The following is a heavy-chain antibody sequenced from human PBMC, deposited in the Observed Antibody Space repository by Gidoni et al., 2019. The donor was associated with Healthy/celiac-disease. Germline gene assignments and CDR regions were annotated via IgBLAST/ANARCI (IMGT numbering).Heavy chain of an antibody. Sequence: AASGFTFSTYAMSWVRQAPGRGLEWVSAISASGGSTYYADAVKGRFTIFIDNAKSTLYLQMNSLRADDTAVYYCAKLDGDTDVFDIWGQGTMVTVSS. V-gene: IGHV3-23*01. CDR2: ISASGGST. CDR1: GFTFSTYA. CDR3: AKLDGDTDVFDI. D-gene: IGHD4-17*01. J-gene: IGHJ3*02.